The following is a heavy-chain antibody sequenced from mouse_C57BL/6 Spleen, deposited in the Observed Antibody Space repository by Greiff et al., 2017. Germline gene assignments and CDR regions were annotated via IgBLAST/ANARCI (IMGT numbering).Heavy chain of an antibody. CDR1: GYTFTSYW. D-gene: IGHD1-1*01. V-gene: IGHV1-55*01. Sequence: QVQLQQPGAELVKPGASVKMSCKASGYTFTSYWITWVKQRPGQGLEWIGDIYPGSGSTNYNEKFKSKATLTVDTSSSTAYMQLSSLTSEDSAVYYCARAGITTVVDMFAYSGQGTLVTVSA. J-gene: IGHJ3*01. CDR2: IYPGSGST. CDR3: ARAGITTVVDMFAY.